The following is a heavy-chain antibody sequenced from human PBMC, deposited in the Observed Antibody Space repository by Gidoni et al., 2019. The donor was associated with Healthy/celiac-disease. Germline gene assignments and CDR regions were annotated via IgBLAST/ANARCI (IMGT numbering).Heavy chain of an antibody. CDR2: ISSSSSYI. J-gene: IGHJ5*02. Sequence: EWVSSISSSSSYIYYADSVKGRFTISRDNAKNSLYLQMNSLRAEDTAVYYCARDQQPDLRRGVQPRNNWFDPWGQGTLVTVSS. D-gene: IGHD6-13*01. CDR3: ARDQQPDLRRGVQPRNNWFDP. V-gene: IGHV3-21*01.